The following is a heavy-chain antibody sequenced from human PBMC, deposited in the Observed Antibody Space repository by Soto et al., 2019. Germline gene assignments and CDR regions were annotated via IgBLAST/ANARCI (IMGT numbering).Heavy chain of an antibody. D-gene: IGHD3-10*01. Sequence: GGSLRLSCAASGFTFDDYAMHWVRQGPGKGLEWVSRISWNSNTIVYADSVKGRFTISRDNAENSLYLQMNSLRAEDTATYYCAKDTNSGGPAPIDYWGQGTMVTVSS. J-gene: IGHJ4*02. CDR2: ISWNSNTI. V-gene: IGHV3-9*01. CDR3: AKDTNSGGPAPIDY. CDR1: GFTFDDYA.